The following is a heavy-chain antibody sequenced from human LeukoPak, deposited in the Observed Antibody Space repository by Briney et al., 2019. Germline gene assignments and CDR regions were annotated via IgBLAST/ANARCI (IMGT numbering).Heavy chain of an antibody. CDR3: ARAESMALYFLY. CDR1: GYTFTDFG. J-gene: IGHJ1*01. V-gene: IGHV1-18*01. CDR2: VSTYNGDT. D-gene: IGHD1-14*01. Sequence: ASVKVSCKASGYTFTDFGFIWVRQAPGQGLEWMGWVSTYNGDTDYAKKFQDRVTMTTESSTQTTFMELRNLRSDDTAVYYCARAESMALYFLYWGQGTLSRSPQ.